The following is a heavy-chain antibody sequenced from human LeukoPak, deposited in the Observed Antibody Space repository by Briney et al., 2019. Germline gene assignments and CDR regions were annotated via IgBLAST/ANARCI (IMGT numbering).Heavy chain of an antibody. Sequence: ASVKVSCKASGYTFTSYYKHWVRQAPRQGLEWMGIINPSGGSTSYAQKFQGRVTMTRDTSTSTVYMELSSLRSEDTAVYYCASSLLWFGEFDYWGQGTLVTVSS. CDR1: GYTFTSYY. D-gene: IGHD3-10*01. V-gene: IGHV1-46*01. J-gene: IGHJ4*02. CDR3: ASSLLWFGEFDY. CDR2: INPSGGST.